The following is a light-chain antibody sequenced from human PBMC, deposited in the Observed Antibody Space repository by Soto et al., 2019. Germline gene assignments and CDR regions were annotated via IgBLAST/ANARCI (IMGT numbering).Light chain of an antibody. V-gene: IGKV1-39*01. Sequence: DIQMTQSPSSLSASVGDRVTITCRASQSISSYLNWYQQKLGKAPKLLIYVASSLQSGVPSRFSGSGSGTDFTLTISSLQPEDCATYYCQQSYSTPITFGQGTRLEIK. J-gene: IGKJ5*01. CDR3: QQSYSTPIT. CDR1: QSISSY. CDR2: VAS.